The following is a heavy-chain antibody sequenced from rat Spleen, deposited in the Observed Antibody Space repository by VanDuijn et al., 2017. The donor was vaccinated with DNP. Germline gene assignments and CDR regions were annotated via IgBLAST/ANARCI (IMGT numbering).Heavy chain of an antibody. Sequence: EVQLVESGGGLVQPGRSLKLSCAVSRFTFSDYDMAWVRQAPTKGLEWVASINTDGDSTYYLDSVKGRFSISRDNAENSLYLQMNSLKSEDTATYYCARHTYYGQSPFAYWGQGTLVTVSS. CDR2: INTDGDST. V-gene: IGHV5S13*01. CDR3: ARHTYYGQSPFAY. J-gene: IGHJ3*01. CDR1: RFTFSDYD. D-gene: IGHD1-9*01.